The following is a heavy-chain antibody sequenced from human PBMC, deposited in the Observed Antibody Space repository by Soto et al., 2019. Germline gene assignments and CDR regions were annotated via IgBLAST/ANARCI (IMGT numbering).Heavy chain of an antibody. CDR1: GGSISSGDYY. D-gene: IGHD4-17*01. V-gene: IGHV4-30-4*01. J-gene: IGHJ3*02. CDR3: ARDPGDYGSPLGAFDI. Sequence: QVQLQESGPGLVKPSQTLSLTCTVSGGSISSGDYYWSWIRQPPGKGLEWIGYISYSGSTYYNPSLKSRVTISVDTSQNQFSLKLSAVTAADTAVYYCARDPGDYGSPLGAFDIWGKGTMVPVSS. CDR2: ISYSGST.